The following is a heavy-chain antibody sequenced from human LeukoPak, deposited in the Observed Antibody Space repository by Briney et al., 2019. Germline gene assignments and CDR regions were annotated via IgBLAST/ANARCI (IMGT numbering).Heavy chain of an antibody. Sequence: GGSLRLSCSVSGFTLSTYVMHWVRQAPGKGLEYVSAISSNGDNTYYADSVKGRFTISRDNSKNTLYLQMSSLRADDTAVYYCVRGTGYWGQGTLVTVSS. V-gene: IGHV3-64D*06. CDR3: VRGTGY. CDR1: GFTLSTYV. CDR2: ISSNGDNT. J-gene: IGHJ4*02.